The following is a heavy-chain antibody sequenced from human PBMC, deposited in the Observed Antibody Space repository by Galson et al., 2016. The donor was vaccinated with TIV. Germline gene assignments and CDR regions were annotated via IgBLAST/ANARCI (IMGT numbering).Heavy chain of an antibody. CDR1: GFTFSNTW. J-gene: IGHJ4*01. V-gene: IGHV3-15*01. Sequence: RLSCAASGFTFSNTWMSWVRQAPGKGLEWVGHIRSFFDGGTTEYAAPVKGRFTISRDDAQRTMYLQMNGLRTEDTAVYYCTAANWGFFWADYWGHGTLVTVSS. D-gene: IGHD7-27*01. CDR3: TAANWGFFWADY. CDR2: IRSFFDGGTT.